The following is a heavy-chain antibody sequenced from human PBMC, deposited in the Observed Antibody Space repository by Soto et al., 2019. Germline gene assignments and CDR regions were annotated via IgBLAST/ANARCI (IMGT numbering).Heavy chain of an antibody. Sequence: AERLCLTFTVSGASMSYIPYPWAWIPQPPGKGLEWIGTIYYSGATHYNASLKSRVTISVDTSKNQFFLKLSFVTAADTAVFLCVRHYSSGNYYSPINYWGQG. CDR3: VRHYSSGNYYSPINY. CDR1: GASMSYIPYP. D-gene: IGHD3-10*01. CDR2: IYYSGAT. V-gene: IGHV4-39*01. J-gene: IGHJ4*02.